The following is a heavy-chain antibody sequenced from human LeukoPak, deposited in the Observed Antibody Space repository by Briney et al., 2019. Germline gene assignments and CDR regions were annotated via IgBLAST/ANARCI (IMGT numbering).Heavy chain of an antibody. CDR1: GFPFSVFY. CDR3: ARARYTVTPFDY. V-gene: IGHV3-11*05. CDR2: ISSGSRYT. J-gene: IGHJ4*02. D-gene: IGHD4-17*01. Sequence: SGGSLRLSCEASGFPFSVFYMSWVRQSPGKGLEWLTYISSGSRYTLYADSVGGRFTVSRDDAQNLLFLQMNSLRAEDTAVYYCARARYTVTPFDYWGQGTLVTVSS.